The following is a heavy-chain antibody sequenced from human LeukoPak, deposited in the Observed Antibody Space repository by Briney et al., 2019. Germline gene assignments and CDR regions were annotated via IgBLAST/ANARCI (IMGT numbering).Heavy chain of an antibody. CDR2: IKEDGSEK. J-gene: IGHJ4*02. CDR1: EFTFSNYW. V-gene: IGHV3-7*01. Sequence: PGGPLSLSCAASEFTFSNYWISWVRQAPGKGLGRVANIKEDGSEKYYVDSLKGRFTISRDNARNSLYLEMNSLRAEDTAVYYCASGRQLGYWGQGTLVTVSS. CDR3: ASGRQLGY. D-gene: IGHD6-13*01.